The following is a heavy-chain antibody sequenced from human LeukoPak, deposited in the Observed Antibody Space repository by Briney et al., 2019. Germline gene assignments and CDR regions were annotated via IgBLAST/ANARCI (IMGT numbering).Heavy chain of an antibody. CDR3: ARNTGSSGWFFDY. CDR1: GFSFTTYW. V-gene: IGHV5-51*01. D-gene: IGHD6-19*01. Sequence: GESLKISCKVSGFSFTTYWIGWVRQMPGKGLEWMGLIYPGDSETRYSPSFQGHVTMSADKSISTAYLQWSSLKASDTAMYYCARNTGSSGWFFDYWGQGTLVTVSS. CDR2: IYPGDSET. J-gene: IGHJ4*02.